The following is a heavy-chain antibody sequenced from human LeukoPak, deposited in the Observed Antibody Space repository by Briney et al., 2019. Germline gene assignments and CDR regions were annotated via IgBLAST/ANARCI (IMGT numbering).Heavy chain of an antibody. D-gene: IGHD6-13*01. Sequence: KASETLSLTCTVSGGSISSYYWSWIRQPPGKGLEWIGYIYYSGSTNYNPSLKSRVTISVDTSKNQFSLKLSSVTAADTAVYYCARVFSDSSSWYVVYCGQGTLVTVSS. V-gene: IGHV4-59*01. CDR2: IYYSGST. CDR1: GGSISSYY. CDR3: ARVFSDSSSWYVVY. J-gene: IGHJ4*02.